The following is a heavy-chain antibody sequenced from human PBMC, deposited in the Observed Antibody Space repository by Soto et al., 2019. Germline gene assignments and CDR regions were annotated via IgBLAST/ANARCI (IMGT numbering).Heavy chain of an antibody. CDR3: AASYSYDNPGSY. V-gene: IGHV3-7*03. D-gene: IGHD3-22*01. CDR2: IRQDGNEK. J-gene: IGHJ4*02. Sequence: GSLLLPCAASEFTFRTYFMHWVRQAPGKGLEWVANIRQDGNEKYYVDSVKGRFTISRDNTKNSLYLEMNSLRAEDTAVYYCAASYSYDNPGSYWGQGTLVTVSS. CDR1: EFTFRTYF.